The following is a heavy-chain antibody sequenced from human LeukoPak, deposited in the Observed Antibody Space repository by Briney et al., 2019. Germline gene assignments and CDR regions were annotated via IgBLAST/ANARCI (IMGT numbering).Heavy chain of an antibody. D-gene: IGHD4-17*01. CDR2: ISGSGGST. CDR1: GFTFSSYG. CDR3: VLYGDYESPDGFDI. J-gene: IGHJ3*02. V-gene: IGHV3-23*01. Sequence: GGSLRLSCAASGFTFSSYGMNWVRQAPGKGLEWVSAISGSGGSTYYADSVKGRFTISRDNSKNSLYLHMNSLRAEDTAVYYCVLYGDYESPDGFDIWGQGTMVTVSS.